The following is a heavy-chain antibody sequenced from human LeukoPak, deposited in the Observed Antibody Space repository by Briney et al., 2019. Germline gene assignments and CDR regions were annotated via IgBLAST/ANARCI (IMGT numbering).Heavy chain of an antibody. CDR2: ISYDGSNK. V-gene: IGHV3-30-3*01. Sequence: PGRSLRLSCAASGFTFSSYAMHWVRQAPGKGLEWVAVISYDGSNKYYADSVKGRFTISRDNSKNTLYLQMNSLRAEDTAVYYCAREALYGPGSCFDYWGQGTLVTVSS. J-gene: IGHJ4*02. CDR1: GFTFSSYA. D-gene: IGHD3-10*01. CDR3: AREALYGPGSCFDY.